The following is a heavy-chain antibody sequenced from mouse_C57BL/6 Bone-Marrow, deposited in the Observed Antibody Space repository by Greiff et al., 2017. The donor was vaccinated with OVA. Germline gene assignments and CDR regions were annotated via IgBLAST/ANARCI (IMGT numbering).Heavy chain of an antibody. CDR1: GFSLSTSGMG. CDR3: ARIYYGSSPLYWYFDV. CDR2: IYWDDDK. D-gene: IGHD1-1*01. J-gene: IGHJ1*03. Sequence: QVTLKVCGPGILQSSQTLSLTCSFSGFSLSTSGMGVSWIRQPSGKGLEWLAHIYWDDDKRYNPSLKRRLTISKDTSRNQVFLKITSVDTADTATYYCARIYYGSSPLYWYFDVWGTGTTVTVSS. V-gene: IGHV8-12*01.